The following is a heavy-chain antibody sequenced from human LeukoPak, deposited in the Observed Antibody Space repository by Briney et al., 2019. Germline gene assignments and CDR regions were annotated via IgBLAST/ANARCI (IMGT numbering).Heavy chain of an antibody. J-gene: IGHJ4*02. Sequence: ASVKVSCKASGYTFTSYAMNWVRQAPGQGLEWMGWIIPILGIANYAQKFQGRVTITADKSTSTAYMELSSLRSEDTAVYYCARERGGYSGSPGAYWGQGTLVTVSS. CDR3: ARERGGYSGSPGAY. D-gene: IGHD5-12*01. V-gene: IGHV1-69*10. CDR1: GYTFTSYA. CDR2: IIPILGIA.